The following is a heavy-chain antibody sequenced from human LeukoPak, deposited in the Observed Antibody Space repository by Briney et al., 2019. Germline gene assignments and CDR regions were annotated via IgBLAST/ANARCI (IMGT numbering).Heavy chain of an antibody. J-gene: IGHJ3*02. CDR1: GYSFTSYW. CDR3: ARQKVDSGWHDAFDI. V-gene: IGHV5-51*01. CDR2: IYPGDSDT. Sequence: GESLKISCKSSGYSFTSYWIGWVRQMPGKGLEWMGIIYPGDSDTRYSPSFQGQVTISADKSISTAYLQWSSLKASDTAMYYCARQKVDSGWHDAFDIWGQGTMVTVSS. D-gene: IGHD6-19*01.